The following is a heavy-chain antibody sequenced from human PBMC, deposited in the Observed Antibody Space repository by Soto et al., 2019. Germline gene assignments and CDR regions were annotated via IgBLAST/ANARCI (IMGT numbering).Heavy chain of an antibody. CDR3: ARDTTIAAAGRNYYYGMDV. J-gene: IGHJ6*02. CDR1: GGSISSYY. V-gene: IGHV4-59*01. D-gene: IGHD6-13*01. Sequence: SETLSLTCTVSGGSISSYYWSWIRQPPGKGLEWIRYIYYSGSTNYNPSLKSRVTISVDTSKNQFSLKLSSVTAADTAVYYCARDTTIAAAGRNYYYGMDVWGQGTTVTVSS. CDR2: IYYSGST.